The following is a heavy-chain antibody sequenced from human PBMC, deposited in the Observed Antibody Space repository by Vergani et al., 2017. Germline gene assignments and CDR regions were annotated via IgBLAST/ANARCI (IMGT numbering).Heavy chain of an antibody. CDR3: ATKSCGTPGCQIGYFRE. D-gene: IGHD1-1*01. Sequence: QVHLVESGGGVVQPRRSLRLSCVVSGFTSSYYGMHWVRQAPGKGLEWVAVISYDGTQKYYADFVKGRFTISRDNSKSTLYLQMNSLRTEDTAVYYCATKSCGTPGCQIGYFREWGQGTLVTVSS. CDR2: ISYDGTQK. J-gene: IGHJ1*01. CDR1: GFTSSYYG. V-gene: IGHV3-30*03.